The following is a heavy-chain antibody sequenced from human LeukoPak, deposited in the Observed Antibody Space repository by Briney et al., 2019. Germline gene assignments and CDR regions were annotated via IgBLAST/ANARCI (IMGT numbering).Heavy chain of an antibody. V-gene: IGHV1-18*01. CDR2: ISAYNGNT. CDR3: ARDSMVRGVIMFPDY. Sequence: VASVKVSCKASGFTFTSYGISWVRQAPGQGLEWMGWISAYNGNTNYAQKLQGRVTMTTDTSTSTAYMELRSLRSDDTAVYYCARDSMVRGVIMFPDYWGQGTLVTVSS. CDR1: GFTFTSYG. J-gene: IGHJ4*02. D-gene: IGHD3-10*01.